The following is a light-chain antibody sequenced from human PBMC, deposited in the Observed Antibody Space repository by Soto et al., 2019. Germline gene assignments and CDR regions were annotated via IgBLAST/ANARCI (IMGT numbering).Light chain of an antibody. J-gene: IGLJ3*02. Sequence: QSVLTQSSSASASLGSSVKLTCILSSGHSTYIIAWHQQQPGKAPRFLMTLDRSGSYNRGSGVPDRFSGSSSGADRYLSISTLPFDYEGDYYCSSLYSNTHKVFVGGTKLTVL. V-gene: IGLV4-60*02. CDR1: SGHSTYI. CDR2: LDRSGSY. CDR3: SSLYSNTHKV.